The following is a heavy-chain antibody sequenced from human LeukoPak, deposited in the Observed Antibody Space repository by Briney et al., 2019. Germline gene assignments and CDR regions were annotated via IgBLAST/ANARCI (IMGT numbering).Heavy chain of an antibody. D-gene: IGHD3-22*01. J-gene: IGHJ4*02. CDR2: ISSSGNTI. V-gene: IGHV3-48*03. CDR3: ARETYYYDSSGYYVYYFDN. Sequence: GGSLRLSCAASGFTFSSYEMNWVRQAPGKGLEWVSYISSSGNTIYYADSVKGRFTISRDNAKNSLYLQMHSLRAEDTAAYYCARETYYYDSSGYYVYYFDNWGQGTLVTVSS. CDR1: GFTFSSYE.